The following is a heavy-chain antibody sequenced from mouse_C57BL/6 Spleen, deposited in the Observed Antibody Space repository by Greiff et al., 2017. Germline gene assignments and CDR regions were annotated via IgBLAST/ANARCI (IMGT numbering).Heavy chain of an antibody. D-gene: IGHD1-1*01. V-gene: IGHV5-16*01. J-gene: IGHJ2*01. CDR2: INHDGSST. CDR1: GFTFSDYY. CDR3: ARENVFDYYGSSYYYFDY. Sequence: EVQLVESEGGLVQPGSSMKLSCTASGFTFSDYYMAWVRQVPEKGLEWVANINHDGSSTYDLDSLKSRFLISRDNAKNILYLQMSSLKSEDTATYYCARENVFDYYGSSYYYFDYWGTGTTLTVSS.